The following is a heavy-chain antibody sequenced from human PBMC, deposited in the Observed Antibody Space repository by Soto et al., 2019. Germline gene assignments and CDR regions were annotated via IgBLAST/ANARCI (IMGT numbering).Heavy chain of an antibody. CDR1: GYSFTSYW. J-gene: IGHJ6*03. CDR3: ARHIRSYYINYYYYYMGV. Sequence: PGESLKISCKGSGYSFTSYWIGWVRQMPGKGLEWMGIIYPGDSDTRYSPSFQGQVTISADKSISTAYLQWSSLKASDTAMYYCARHIRSYYINYYYYYMGVWGKGTTVTVSS. CDR2: IYPGDSDT. D-gene: IGHD3-10*01. V-gene: IGHV5-51*01.